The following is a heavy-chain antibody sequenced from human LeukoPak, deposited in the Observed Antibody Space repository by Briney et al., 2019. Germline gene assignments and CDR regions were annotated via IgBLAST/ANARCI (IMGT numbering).Heavy chain of an antibody. Sequence: PSETVSLTCSVSGDSISSYYWNWIRQPPGKGLEWIGYIYYSGSTNYNPSLKSRVTISVGTSKNQFSLKLSSVTAADTAVYYCAKLYGSGTSTNFFDYWGQGTLVTVSS. V-gene: IGHV4-59*01. CDR3: AKLYGSGTSTNFFDY. CDR2: IYYSGST. D-gene: IGHD3-10*01. CDR1: GDSISSYY. J-gene: IGHJ4*02.